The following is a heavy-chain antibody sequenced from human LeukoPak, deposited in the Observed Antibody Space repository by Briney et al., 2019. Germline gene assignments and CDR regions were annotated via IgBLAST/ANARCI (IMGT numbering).Heavy chain of an antibody. CDR3: ARPIKPGDYYYHGMDV. D-gene: IGHD7-27*01. CDR1: GYTFSSYG. V-gene: IGHV1-18*01. CDR2: ISAYNGNT. J-gene: IGHJ6*02. Sequence: VASVKVSCKASGYTFSSYGINWVRQAPGQGLEWMGWISAYNGNTNYAQKLQGRVTMTTDTSTSTAYMELRSLRSDDTAVYYCARPIKPGDYYYHGMDVWGQGTTVTVSS.